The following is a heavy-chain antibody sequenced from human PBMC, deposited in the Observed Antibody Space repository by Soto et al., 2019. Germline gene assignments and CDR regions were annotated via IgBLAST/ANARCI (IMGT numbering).Heavy chain of an antibody. CDR1: GGSISSYY. D-gene: IGHD3-22*01. J-gene: IGHJ4*02. CDR3: ARGSSGYSYG. Sequence: SETLSLTCTVSGGSISSYYWNWIRQPPGKGLEWIGYIYYTGSTNYNPSLKSRVTISVDTSKNQFSLKLSSVTAADMAVYYCARGSSGYSYGWGQGTLVTVSS. V-gene: IGHV4-59*01. CDR2: IYYTGST.